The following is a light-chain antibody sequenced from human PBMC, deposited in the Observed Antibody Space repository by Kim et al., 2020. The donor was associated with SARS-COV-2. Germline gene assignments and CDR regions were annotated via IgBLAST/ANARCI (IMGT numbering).Light chain of an antibody. J-gene: IGKJ5*01. CDR3: LQYKSYPLT. V-gene: IGKV1-17*03. Sequence: ATVDDRVTHTCHARRGISNYLAWFQQKPGKAPTRLIYAASSLQSGVPSRFSGSGSGTEFTLTISSLQPEDFAKYFCLQYKSYPLTFGQGTRLEIK. CDR1: RGISNY. CDR2: AAS.